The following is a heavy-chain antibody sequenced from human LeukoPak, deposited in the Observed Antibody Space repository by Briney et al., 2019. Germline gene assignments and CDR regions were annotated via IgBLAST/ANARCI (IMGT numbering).Heavy chain of an antibody. CDR3: AKTEAGWYIDL. Sequence: SETLSLICTVSGDSSSGYSWSWIRQPAGKGLEWIGRIYTSGSTNYNPSLQSRVTMSVDTSKNQFSLRLSSVTAADTAVYYCAKTEAGWYIDLWGRGTLVTVSS. J-gene: IGHJ2*01. V-gene: IGHV4-4*07. CDR2: IYTSGST. CDR1: GDSSSGYS.